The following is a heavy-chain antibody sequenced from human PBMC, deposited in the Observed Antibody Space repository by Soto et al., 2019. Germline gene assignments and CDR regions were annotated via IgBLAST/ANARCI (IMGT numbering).Heavy chain of an antibody. CDR2: ISSSSSTI. CDR1: GFTFSSYP. V-gene: IGHV3-48*01. J-gene: IGHJ4*02. CDR3: ARGRSAYYFDY. D-gene: IGHD3-3*01. Sequence: GGSLRLSCAASGFTFSSYPMNWVRQAPGERLEWVSYISSSSSTIYYADSVKGRFTISRDNAKNSLYLQMDSLRAEDTALYYCARGRSAYYFDYWGQGALVTVSS.